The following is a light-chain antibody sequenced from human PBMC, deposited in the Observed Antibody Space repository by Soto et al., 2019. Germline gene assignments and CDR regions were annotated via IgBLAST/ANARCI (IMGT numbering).Light chain of an antibody. CDR2: DAS. CDR1: QSVSSY. J-gene: IGKJ2*01. Sequence: EIVLTQSPATLSLSPGESVTLSCRASQSVSSYLAWYQQKPGQAPRLLIYDASNRATDIPARFSGSGSGTDFTLTISSLESEDFGVYYGQQRGKWPRTFGQGTKLEIK. CDR3: QQRGKWPRT. V-gene: IGKV3-11*01.